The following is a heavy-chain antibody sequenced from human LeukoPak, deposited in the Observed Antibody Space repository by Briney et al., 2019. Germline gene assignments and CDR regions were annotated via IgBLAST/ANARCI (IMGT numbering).Heavy chain of an antibody. Sequence: SETLSLTCTVSGGSISSSSYYWGWIRRPPGKGLEWIGSIYYSGSTYYNPSLKSRVAISVDTSKNQFSLKLSSVTAADTAVYYCAREGYVQLVRSNWFDPWGQGTLVTVSS. J-gene: IGHJ5*02. V-gene: IGHV4-39*07. CDR2: IYYSGST. CDR1: GGSISSSSYY. CDR3: AREGYVQLVRSNWFDP. D-gene: IGHD6-6*01.